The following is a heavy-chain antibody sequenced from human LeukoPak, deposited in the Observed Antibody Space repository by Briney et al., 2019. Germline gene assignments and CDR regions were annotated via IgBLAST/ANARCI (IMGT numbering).Heavy chain of an antibody. CDR1: GGTFSRYA. Sequence: ASVKVSCKASGGTFSRYAISWVRQAPGQGLERMGGIIPISGTTNYAQKFQGRVTITADESTSTAYMELSSLRSEDTAMYYCATYCSSANCYIWGYYFDSWGQGTLVTVSS. CDR3: ATYCSSANCYIWGYYFDS. D-gene: IGHD2-2*01. CDR2: IIPISGTT. J-gene: IGHJ4*02. V-gene: IGHV1-69*13.